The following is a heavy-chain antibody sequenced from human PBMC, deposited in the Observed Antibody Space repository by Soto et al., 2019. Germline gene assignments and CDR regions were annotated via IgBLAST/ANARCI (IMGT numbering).Heavy chain of an antibody. V-gene: IGHV3-30*04. CDR3: ARDLGGYVHLWDKSNY. J-gene: IGHJ1*01. CDR1: GFRFSGFG. CDR2: ISFDASEK. D-gene: IGHD5-12*01. Sequence: ESGGGVVQPGASLTLSCAASGFRFSGFGMHWVRQAPGKGLEWVAVISFDASEKFYVDSVKGRFSISRDDSHSKVFLQMNSLRREDTGVYYCARDLGGYVHLWDKSNYWGQGTLVNVS.